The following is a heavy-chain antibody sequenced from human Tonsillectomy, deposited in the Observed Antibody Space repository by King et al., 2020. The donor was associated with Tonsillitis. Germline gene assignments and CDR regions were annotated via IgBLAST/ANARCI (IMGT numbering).Heavy chain of an antibody. Sequence: VQLVESGGGLVQPGGSLRLSCSASGFTFSNYAMHWVRQAPGKGLEYVSAISSNGGSTYYADSVKGRFTISRDNSRNTLYLQMSSLKPDDPAVYYCVRPLSTTIVGATGYWGQGTLVTVPS. CDR3: VRPLSTTIVGATGY. CDR2: ISSNGGST. V-gene: IGHV3-64D*06. CDR1: GFTFSNYA. J-gene: IGHJ4*02. D-gene: IGHD1-26*01.